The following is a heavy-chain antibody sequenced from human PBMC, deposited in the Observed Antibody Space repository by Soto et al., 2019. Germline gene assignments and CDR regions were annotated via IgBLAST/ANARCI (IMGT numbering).Heavy chain of an antibody. CDR2: IIPIFGTA. D-gene: IGHD2-8*01. Sequence: QVQLVQSGAEVKKPGSSVKVYCKASGGTFSSYAISWVRQAPGQGLEWMGGIIPIFGTANYAQKFQGRVTITADESTSTAYMELSSLRSEDTAVYYCARSEPSVLMVYANYWGQGTLVTVSS. CDR1: GGTFSSYA. V-gene: IGHV1-69*01. CDR3: ARSEPSVLMVYANY. J-gene: IGHJ4*02.